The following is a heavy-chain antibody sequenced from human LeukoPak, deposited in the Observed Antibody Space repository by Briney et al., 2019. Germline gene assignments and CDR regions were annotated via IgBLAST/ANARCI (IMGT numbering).Heavy chain of an antibody. D-gene: IGHD2-2*01. V-gene: IGHV3-11*01. J-gene: IGHJ4*02. Sequence: PGGSLRLSCAASGFTFSDNYMSWIRQAPGKGLEWVSYISSSGSTIHYADSVKGRFTVSRDNAKNSLYLQMNSLRAEDTAVYYCARANVGRLCYSTSCYPLGYWGQGTLVTVSS. CDR1: GFTFSDNY. CDR2: ISSSGSTI. CDR3: ARANVGRLCYSTSCYPLGY.